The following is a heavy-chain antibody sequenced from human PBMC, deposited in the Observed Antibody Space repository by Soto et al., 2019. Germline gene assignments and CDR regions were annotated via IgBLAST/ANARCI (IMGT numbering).Heavy chain of an antibody. V-gene: IGHV5-51*01. CDR2: IYPGDSDT. J-gene: IGHJ5*02. CDR1: GYSFTSYW. Sequence: PGESLKISCKGSGYSFTSYWIGWVRQMPGKGLEWMGIIYPGDSDTRYSPSFQGQVTISADKSISTAYLQWSSLKASDTAMYYCLIFGYYDILTSPWTNSYNWFDPWGQGTLVTVSS. CDR3: LIFGYYDILTSPWTNSYNWFDP. D-gene: IGHD3-9*01.